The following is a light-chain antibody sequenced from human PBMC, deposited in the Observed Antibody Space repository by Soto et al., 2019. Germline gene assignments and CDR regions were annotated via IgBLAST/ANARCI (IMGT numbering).Light chain of an antibody. Sequence: DIQMTQSPSTLSSSVGDRVTITCRASHSISVWLAWYQQKPGKAPKLLIYQASTLESGVPSRFSGRGSGTDFTLTISSLQPDDFATYCCQQYYTYPYTFGQGTKVDIK. CDR3: QQYYTYPYT. CDR2: QAS. CDR1: HSISVW. J-gene: IGKJ2*01. V-gene: IGKV1-5*03.